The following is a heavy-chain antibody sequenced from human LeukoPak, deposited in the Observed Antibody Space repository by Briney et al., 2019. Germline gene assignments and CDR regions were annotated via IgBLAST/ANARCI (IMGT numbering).Heavy chain of an antibody. J-gene: IGHJ4*02. CDR3: ARATPGGLHGYSFDY. D-gene: IGHD5-24*01. CDR2: MNPNSGNT. CDR1: GYTFKNYD. Sequence: ASVKVSCTASGYTFKNYDINWVRQATGHGREGMGWMNPNSGNTGFAQKFQDRVSMTRDTSINTAYMELTSLRSGDTAVYYCARATPGGLHGYSFDYWGQGTVVTVYS. V-gene: IGHV1-8*02.